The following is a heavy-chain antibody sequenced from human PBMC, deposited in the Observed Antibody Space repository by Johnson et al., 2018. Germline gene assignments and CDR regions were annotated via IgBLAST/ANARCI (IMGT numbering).Heavy chain of an antibody. J-gene: IGHJ3*02. CDR3: ARGSSRWYVKGDAFDI. CDR2: IGTAGDT. V-gene: IGHV3-13*01. Sequence: EVQLVESGGGLVQPGGSLRLSCAASGFTFSSYDMHWVRQATGKGLEWVSAIGTAGDTYYPGSVKGRFTISRENAKNSLYLQMNSLRAGATAVYYCARGSSRWYVKGDAFDIWGQGTMVTVSS. CDR1: GFTFSSYD. D-gene: IGHD6-13*01.